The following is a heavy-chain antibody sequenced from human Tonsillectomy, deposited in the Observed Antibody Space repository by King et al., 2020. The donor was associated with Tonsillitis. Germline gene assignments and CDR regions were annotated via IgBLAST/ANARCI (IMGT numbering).Heavy chain of an antibody. J-gene: IGHJ5*02. CDR1: GYSISSGYY. V-gene: IGHV4-38-2*02. CDR3: ATAERNCGVVDWLDP. Sequence: LQLQESGPGLVKPSETLSLTCTVSGYSISSGYYWGWIRQSPGKGLEWIGSIYHSGSTYYNPSLKSRVTISVDTSKNQFSLKLRSVTAADTAVYYCATAERNCGVVDWLDPWGQGTLVTVSS. D-gene: IGHD3-3*01. CDR2: IYHSGST.